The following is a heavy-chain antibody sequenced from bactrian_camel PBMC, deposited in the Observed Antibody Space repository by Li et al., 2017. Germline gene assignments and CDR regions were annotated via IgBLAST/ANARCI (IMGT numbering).Heavy chain of an antibody. J-gene: IGHJ4*01. V-gene: IGHV3S14*01. CDR2: IIDDHSPT. Sequence: LVESGGGSVQAGGSLRLSCPVATYSSMYCMGWFWQAPGKEREGVAIIIDDHSPTYADSVKGRFTISRDKTQNILYLQMNDLNPDDTGMYTCASSRYVGLCSLRHRFPYRGQGTQVTVSS. CDR3: ASSRYVGLCSLRHRFPY. D-gene: IGHD1*01. CDR1: TYSSMYC.